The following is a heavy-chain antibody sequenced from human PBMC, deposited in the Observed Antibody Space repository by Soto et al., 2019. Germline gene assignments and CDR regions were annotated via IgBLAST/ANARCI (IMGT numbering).Heavy chain of an antibody. J-gene: IGHJ6*02. CDR1: GGSISSGGYY. Sequence: QVQLQESGPGLVKPSQTLSLTCTVSGGSISSGGYYWSWIRQHPGKGLEWIGYIYYSGSTYYNPSLKSRVTISVDPSKNQFSLKLSSVTAADTAVYYCARDRRDFWSGYYNDYYYYGMDVWGQGTTVTVSS. CDR3: ARDRRDFWSGYYNDYYYYGMDV. D-gene: IGHD3-3*01. CDR2: IYYSGST. V-gene: IGHV4-31*03.